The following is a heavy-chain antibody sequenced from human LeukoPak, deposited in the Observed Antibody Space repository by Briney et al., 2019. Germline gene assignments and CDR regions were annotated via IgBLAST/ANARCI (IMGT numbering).Heavy chain of an antibody. Sequence: PGGSLRLSCAASGFTFSSYAMSWVRQAPGKGLEWVSAISGSGGSTYYADSVKGRFPISRDNSKNTLYLQMNSLRAEDTAVYYCAKVISSYSYGYYYGMDVWGQGTTVTVSS. CDR3: AKVISSYSYGYYYGMDV. CDR1: GFTFSSYA. CDR2: ISGSGGST. V-gene: IGHV3-23*01. D-gene: IGHD5-18*01. J-gene: IGHJ6*02.